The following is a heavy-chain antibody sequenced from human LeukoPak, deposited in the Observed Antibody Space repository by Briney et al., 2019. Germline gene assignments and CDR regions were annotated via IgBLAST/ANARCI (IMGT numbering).Heavy chain of an antibody. CDR3: ARLWEMYNYGMDV. Sequence: GESLKISCKGSGYSFTSYWIGWVRQMPGKGLEWMGIIYPGDSDTRYSPSFQGQVTISADKSISTAYLQWSSLKASDTAMYCCARLWEMYNYGMDVWGQGTTVTVSS. D-gene: IGHD1-1*01. CDR2: IYPGDSDT. CDR1: GYSFTSYW. V-gene: IGHV5-51*01. J-gene: IGHJ6*02.